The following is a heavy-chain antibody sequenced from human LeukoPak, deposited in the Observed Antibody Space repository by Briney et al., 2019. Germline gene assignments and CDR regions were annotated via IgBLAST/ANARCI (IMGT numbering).Heavy chain of an antibody. J-gene: IGHJ4*02. Sequence: GGSLRLSCAAFGFTFSNAWMSWVRQAPGKGLEWVGRIKSKTDGGTTDYAAPVKGRFTISRDDSKNTLYLQMNSLKTEDTAVYYCTTTIVGATTSDYWGQGTLVTVSS. CDR1: GFTFSNAW. CDR2: IKSKTDGGTT. V-gene: IGHV3-15*01. CDR3: TTTIVGATTSDY. D-gene: IGHD1-26*01.